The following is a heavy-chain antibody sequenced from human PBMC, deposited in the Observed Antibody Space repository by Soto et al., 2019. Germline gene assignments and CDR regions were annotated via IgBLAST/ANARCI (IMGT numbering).Heavy chain of an antibody. CDR3: TRDGNGYSYGFGY. V-gene: IGHV3-49*03. CDR2: IRSKAYGGTT. CDR1: GFTFGDYA. J-gene: IGHJ4*02. D-gene: IGHD5-18*01. Sequence: GGSLRLSCTASGFTFGDYAMSWFRQAPGKGLEWVGFIRSKAYGGTTEYAASVKGGFTISRDDSKSIAYLQMNSLKTEDTAVYYCTRDGNGYSYGFGYWGQGTLVTVSS.